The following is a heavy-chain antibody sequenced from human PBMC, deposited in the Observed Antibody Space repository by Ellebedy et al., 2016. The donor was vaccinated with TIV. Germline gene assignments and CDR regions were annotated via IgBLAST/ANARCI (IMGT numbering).Heavy chain of an antibody. CDR3: ARVSNLKGADY. V-gene: IGHV4-39*07. CDR1: GDSFSSGIYY. CDR2: INHGGST. Sequence: MPSETLSLTCTVSGDSFSSGIYYWAWIRQPPGKGLEWIGEINHGGSTNYNPSLKSRVSISVDTSKNQFSLKLTSVTAADTAVYYCARVSNLKGADYWGQGTLVTVSS. J-gene: IGHJ4*02. D-gene: IGHD3-16*01.